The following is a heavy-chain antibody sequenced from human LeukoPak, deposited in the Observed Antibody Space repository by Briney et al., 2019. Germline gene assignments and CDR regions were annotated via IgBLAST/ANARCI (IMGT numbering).Heavy chain of an antibody. CDR1: GFTFSSYG. Sequence: GGSLRLSCAASGFTFSSYGMHWVRQAPGKGLEWVAFIRYDGSNKYYADSVKGRFTISRDNSKNTLYLQMNSLRAEDTAVYYCAKVNPYYGSGSFDYWGQGTLVTVSS. CDR3: AKVNPYYGSGSFDY. CDR2: IRYDGSNK. J-gene: IGHJ4*02. D-gene: IGHD3-10*01. V-gene: IGHV3-30*02.